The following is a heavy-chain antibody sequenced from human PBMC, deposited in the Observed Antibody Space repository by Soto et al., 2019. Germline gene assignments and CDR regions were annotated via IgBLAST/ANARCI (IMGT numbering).Heavy chain of an antibody. Sequence: QMQLVQSGPEVKKPGTSVKVSCKASGFTFTSSAMQWVRQARGQRLEWIGWIVVGSGNTSYAQKFQERVTITRDTSTSTAYMELSSLRSEDTAVYYCAADPWYRVDTAMVLDYWGQGTLVTVSS. J-gene: IGHJ4*02. CDR1: GFTFTSSA. V-gene: IGHV1-58*02. CDR3: AADPWYRVDTAMVLDY. D-gene: IGHD5-18*01. CDR2: IVVGSGNT.